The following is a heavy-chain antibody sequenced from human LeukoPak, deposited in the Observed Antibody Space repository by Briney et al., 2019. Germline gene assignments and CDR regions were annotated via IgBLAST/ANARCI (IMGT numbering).Heavy chain of an antibody. CDR2: INHSGST. CDR1: GGSFSAYC. V-gene: IGHV4-34*01. Sequence: SETLSLTCAVYGGSFSAYCWSWIRQPPGKGLEWIGEINHSGSTNYNPSLKSRVTISVDTSKNQFSLKLSSVTAADTAVYYCARAQQLAVDYWGQGTLVTVSS. J-gene: IGHJ4*02. D-gene: IGHD6-13*01. CDR3: ARAQQLAVDY.